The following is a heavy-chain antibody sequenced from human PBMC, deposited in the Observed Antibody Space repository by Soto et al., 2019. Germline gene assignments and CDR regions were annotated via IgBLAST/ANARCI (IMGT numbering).Heavy chain of an antibody. CDR3: ARDAGSGSSNY. Sequence: QVQLVQSGAEVKKPGSSVKVSCKASGGTFSSYTISWVRQAPGQGLEWMGRIIPILGIANYAQKFQGRVTITADKSTITADRELSSVRSDDTAVYCCARDAGSGSSNYWGQGTLVTVSS. D-gene: IGHD3-10*01. CDR1: GGTFSSYT. V-gene: IGHV1-69*08. CDR2: IIPILGIA. J-gene: IGHJ4*02.